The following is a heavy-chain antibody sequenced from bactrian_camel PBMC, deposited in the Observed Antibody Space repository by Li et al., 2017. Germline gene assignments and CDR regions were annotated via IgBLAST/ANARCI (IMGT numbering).Heavy chain of an antibody. Sequence: DVQLVESGGGLVQPGGSLRLSCAASGFTFRAHSMNWIRQAPGKGLEWVSSINIGGDDTYYAVSVKGRFTISQDNTKNAVHLQVTSLRPEDTAMYTVGHLSAPWITTALGREPRSPSP. J-gene: IGHJ4*01. V-gene: IGHV3S40*01. CDR1: GFTFRAHS. D-gene: IGHD5*01. CDR2: INIGGDDT.